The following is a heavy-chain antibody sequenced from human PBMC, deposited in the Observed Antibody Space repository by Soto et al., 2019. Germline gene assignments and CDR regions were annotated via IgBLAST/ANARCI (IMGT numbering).Heavy chain of an antibody. CDR1: GDSVSSNSAA. CDR2: TYYRSKWYN. D-gene: IGHD6-13*01. Sequence: PTQSLSRTCAISGDSVSSNSAAWNWIRQSPSRGLEWLGRTYYRSKWYNDYAVSVKSRITINPDTSKNQFSLQLNSVTPEDTAVYYCARDPGVAAAGEPYNWFDPWGQGTLVTVSS. CDR3: ARDPGVAAAGEPYNWFDP. V-gene: IGHV6-1*01. J-gene: IGHJ5*02.